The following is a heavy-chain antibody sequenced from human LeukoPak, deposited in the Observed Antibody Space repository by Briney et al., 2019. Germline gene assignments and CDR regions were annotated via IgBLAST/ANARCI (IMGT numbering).Heavy chain of an antibody. CDR3: AKVYRPAPDAAIISHYFDY. CDR1: GFTFSSYA. Sequence: GGSLRLSCAASGFTFSSYAMSWVRQAPGKGLEWVSAISGSGGSTYYADSVKGRFTISRDNSKNTLYLQMNSLRAEDTAVYYCAKVYRPAPDAAIISHYFDYWGQGTLVTVSS. V-gene: IGHV3-23*01. J-gene: IGHJ4*02. CDR2: ISGSGGST. D-gene: IGHD5-24*01.